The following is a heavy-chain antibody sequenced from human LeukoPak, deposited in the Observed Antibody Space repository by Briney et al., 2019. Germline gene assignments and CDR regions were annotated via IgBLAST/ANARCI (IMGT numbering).Heavy chain of an antibody. CDR1: GGSISSGGYY. V-gene: IGHV4-31*03. J-gene: IGHJ3*02. CDR2: IYYSGST. CDR3: ARDHPIVAGAFDI. D-gene: IGHD5-12*01. Sequence: SETLSLTCTVSGGSISSGGYYWSWIRQHPGKGLEWIGYIYYSGSTYYNPSLKSRVTISVDTSKNQFSLKLSSVTAADTAVYYCARDHPIVAGAFDIWGQGTMVTVSS.